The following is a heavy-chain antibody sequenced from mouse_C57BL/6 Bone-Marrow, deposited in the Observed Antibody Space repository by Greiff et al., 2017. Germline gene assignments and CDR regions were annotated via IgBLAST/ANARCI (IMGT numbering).Heavy chain of an antibody. CDR1: GFTFSSYA. V-gene: IGHV5-4*03. Sequence: EVKVVESGGGLVKPGGSLKLSCAASGFTFSSYAMSWVRQTSEKRLEWVATISDGGSYTYYPDNVKGRFTISRDNAKNNLYLQMSHLKSEDTAMYYCARLLPFFDYWGQGTTLTVSS. J-gene: IGHJ2*01. CDR2: ISDGGSYT. CDR3: ARLLPFFDY. D-gene: IGHD1-1*01.